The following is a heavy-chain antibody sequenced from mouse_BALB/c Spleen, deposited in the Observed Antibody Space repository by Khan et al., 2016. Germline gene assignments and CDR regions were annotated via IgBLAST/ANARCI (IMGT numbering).Heavy chain of an antibody. D-gene: IGHD2-1*01. V-gene: IGHV3-6*02. CDR1: GYSITSGYY. J-gene: IGHJ3*01. CDR3: ARDGNYWFAY. Sequence: EVQLQESGPGLVKPSQSLSLTCSVTGYSITSGYYWNWIRQFPGNKLEWMGYISYDGSNNYNPSLKNRISITRDTSKNQFFMKLNSVTTEDTATCYCARDGNYWFAYWGQGTLVTVSA. CDR2: ISYDGSN.